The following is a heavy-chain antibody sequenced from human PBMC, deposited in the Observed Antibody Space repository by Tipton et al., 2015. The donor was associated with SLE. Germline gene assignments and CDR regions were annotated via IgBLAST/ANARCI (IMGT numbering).Heavy chain of an antibody. CDR2: IYYSGST. CDR3: ARQAAAAGTGAFDI. Sequence: TLSLTCTVSGGSISSSSYYWGWIRQPPGKGLEWIGSIYYSGSTYYNPSLKSRVTISVDTSKNQFSLKLSSVTAADTAVYYCARQAAAAGTGAFDIWGQGTMVTVSS. D-gene: IGHD6-13*01. J-gene: IGHJ3*02. CDR1: GGSISSSSYY. V-gene: IGHV4-39*01.